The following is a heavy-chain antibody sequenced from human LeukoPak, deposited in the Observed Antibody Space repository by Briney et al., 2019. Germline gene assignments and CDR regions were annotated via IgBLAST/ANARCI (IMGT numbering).Heavy chain of an antibody. V-gene: IGHV3-21*01. CDR1: GFTFSSYS. D-gene: IGHD3-22*01. CDR3: ARDHDGIASFDI. J-gene: IGHJ3*02. CDR2: ISSSSSYI. Sequence: GGSLRLSCAASGFTFSSYSMNWVRQAPGKGLEWVSSISSSSSYIYYADSVKGRFTISRDNAKNSLYLQMNSLRAEDTAVYYCARDHDGIASFDIWGQGTMVTVSS.